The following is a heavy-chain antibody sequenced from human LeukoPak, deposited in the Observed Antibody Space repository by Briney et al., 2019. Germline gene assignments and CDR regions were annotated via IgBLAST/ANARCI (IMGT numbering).Heavy chain of an antibody. V-gene: IGHV1-8*01. CDR3: ARGALFSFVLEGVNFDY. CDR1: GYTFTSYD. D-gene: IGHD2-21*01. CDR2: MNPNSGNT. J-gene: IGHJ4*02. Sequence: ASVKVSCKASGYTFTSYDINWVRQATGQGLEWMGWMNPNSGNTGYAQKFQGRVTMTRNTSISTAYMELSSPRSEDTAVYYCARGALFSFVLEGVNFDYWGQGTLVTVSS.